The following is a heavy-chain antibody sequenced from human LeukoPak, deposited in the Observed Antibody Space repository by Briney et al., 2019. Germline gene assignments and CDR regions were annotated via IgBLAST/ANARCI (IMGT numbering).Heavy chain of an antibody. V-gene: IGHV3-30-3*01. J-gene: IGHJ4*02. CDR3: ARDYGDWQVDY. CDR2: ISYDGSNK. D-gene: IGHD4-17*01. CDR1: GFTFSSYA. Sequence: PGGSLRLSCAASGFTFSSYAMHWVRQAPGKGLEWVAVISYDGSNKYYADSVKGRFTISRDNSKNTLYLQMNSLRAEDTAVYYCARDYGDWQVDYWGQGTLVTVSS.